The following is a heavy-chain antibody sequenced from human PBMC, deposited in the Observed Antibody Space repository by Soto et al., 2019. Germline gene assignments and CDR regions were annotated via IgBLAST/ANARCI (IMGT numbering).Heavy chain of an antibody. CDR3: AQDTYYHDSSGYYVFDY. CDR1: GSTFSSYG. Sequence: QVQLVESGGGVVQPGRSLRLSCAASGSTFSSYGMHWVRQAPGKGLEWVAVISYDESNKHYADSVKGRFTISRDNSKNTLYLQMNSLRAEDTAVYYCAQDTYYHDSSGYYVFDYWGQGTLVTVSS. CDR2: ISYDESNK. V-gene: IGHV3-30*18. D-gene: IGHD3-22*01. J-gene: IGHJ4*02.